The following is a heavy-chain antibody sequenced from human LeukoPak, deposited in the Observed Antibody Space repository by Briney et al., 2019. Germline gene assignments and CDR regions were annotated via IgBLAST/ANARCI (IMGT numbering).Heavy chain of an antibody. CDR2: INPNSGGT. CDR3: ARITGGYDKLRYYYYYGMDV. J-gene: IGHJ6*02. D-gene: IGHD5-12*01. Sequence: GASVKVSCKASGYTLTDYYMHWVRQAPGQGLEWMGRINPNSGGTNYAQKFQGRVTMTRDTSISTVYMELSRLRSDDTAVYYCARITGGYDKLRYYYYYGMDVWGQGTTVTVSS. CDR1: GYTLTDYY. V-gene: IGHV1-2*06.